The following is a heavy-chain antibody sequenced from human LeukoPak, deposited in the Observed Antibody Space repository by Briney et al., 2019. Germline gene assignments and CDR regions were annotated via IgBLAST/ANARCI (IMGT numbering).Heavy chain of an antibody. CDR2: IKKDGSEK. V-gene: IGHV3-7*01. D-gene: IGHD1-26*01. CDR1: GFTFSSYW. CDR3: ARGVVGPTGEPPDY. J-gene: IGHJ4*02. Sequence: GGSLRLSCAASGFTFSSYWMSWVRQAPGKGLEWVANIKKDGSEKYYVDSVKGRFTISRDNAKTSLYLQMNSLRADDTAVYYCARGVVGPTGEPPDYWGQGTLVTVSS.